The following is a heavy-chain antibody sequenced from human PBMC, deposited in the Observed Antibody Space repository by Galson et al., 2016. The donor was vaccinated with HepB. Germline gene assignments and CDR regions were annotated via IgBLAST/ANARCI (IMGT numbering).Heavy chain of an antibody. CDR3: AYRVVGYTATLNAGYFAY. J-gene: IGHJ4*02. D-gene: IGHD5-18*01. CDR1: GFSLTTSGVG. CDR2: IYWDDDK. V-gene: IGHV2-5*02. Sequence: PALVKPTQTLTLTCTFSGFSLTTSGVGVGWIRQPPGKALEWLVLIYWDDDKRYSPSLRSRLTIRKDTSKNQVVLTMTNMDPADTATYYCAYRVVGYTATLNAGYFAYWGQGTLVTVSS.